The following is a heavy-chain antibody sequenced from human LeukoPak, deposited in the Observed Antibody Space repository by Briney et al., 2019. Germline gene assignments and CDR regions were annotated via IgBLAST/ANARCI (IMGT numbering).Heavy chain of an antibody. CDR2: ISSSGSTI. CDR1: GLTFSSYE. CDR3: AKDAPYYYDSSGYGGAFDI. D-gene: IGHD3-22*01. Sequence: GGSLRLSCSASGLTFSSYEMNWVRQAPGKGLEWVSYISSSGSTISYADSVKGRFTISRDNSKNTLYLQINSLRAEDTAVYYCAKDAPYYYDSSGYGGAFDIWGQGTMVTVSS. J-gene: IGHJ3*02. V-gene: IGHV3-48*03.